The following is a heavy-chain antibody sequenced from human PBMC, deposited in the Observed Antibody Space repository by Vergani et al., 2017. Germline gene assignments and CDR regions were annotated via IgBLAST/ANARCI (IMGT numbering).Heavy chain of an antibody. CDR3: AREERNHPSPFVGY. J-gene: IGHJ4*02. CDR1: GFSFRGHG. Sequence: QVHLVESGGGVVQPGRSLTLSCVASGFSFRGHGMHWVRQAPGKGLEWVAMISYDGDRRDYGDFAKGRFTISRDSSKTVYLQMNSLKAEDRATYYCAREERNHPSPFVGYWRQGTLVTV. CDR2: ISYDGDRR. V-gene: IGHV3-30*03.